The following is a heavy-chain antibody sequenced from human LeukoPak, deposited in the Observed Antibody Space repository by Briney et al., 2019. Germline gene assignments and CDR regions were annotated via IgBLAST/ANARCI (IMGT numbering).Heavy chain of an antibody. Sequence: PGGSLRLSCSASGFTFNSYPVHWVRQAPGKGLEYVSGISRNGGSTYYADSVKGLFTISRDNSKNTLYLQMNSLRAEDTAVYHCVKISTATANFDYWGQGTLVAVSS. CDR1: GFTFNSYP. J-gene: IGHJ4*02. CDR2: ISRNGGST. D-gene: IGHD4-17*01. V-gene: IGHV3-64D*06. CDR3: VKISTATANFDY.